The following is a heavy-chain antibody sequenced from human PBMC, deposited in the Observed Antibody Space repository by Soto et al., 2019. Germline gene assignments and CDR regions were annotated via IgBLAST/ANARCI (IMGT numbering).Heavy chain of an antibody. Sequence: ASVKVSCKAYGYTFSSYGLSWVRQAPGQGLEWMGWISAYSGNTMYTQKFKGRLTMTTDTSTGTAYMELSSLRSEDTAVHYCARDLVGWPDYWGQGTLVTVSS. J-gene: IGHJ4*02. D-gene: IGHD2-2*01. CDR2: ISAYSGNT. CDR3: ARDLVGWPDY. CDR1: GYTFSSYG. V-gene: IGHV1-18*01.